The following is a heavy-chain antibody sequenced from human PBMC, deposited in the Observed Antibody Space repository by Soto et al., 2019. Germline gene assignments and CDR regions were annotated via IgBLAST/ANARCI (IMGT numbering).Heavy chain of an antibody. Sequence: GGSLRLSCAASGFTFSTYAMSWVRQAPGKGLEWVSVITGSSDNTYYADSLKGRFTISRDNSKNTLYLQMNSLRAEDTAVYYCARNRGDYYSGMDVWGQGTTVTVSS. CDR3: ARNRGDYYSGMDV. V-gene: IGHV3-23*01. CDR1: GFTFSTYA. J-gene: IGHJ6*02. D-gene: IGHD3-16*01. CDR2: ITGSSDNT.